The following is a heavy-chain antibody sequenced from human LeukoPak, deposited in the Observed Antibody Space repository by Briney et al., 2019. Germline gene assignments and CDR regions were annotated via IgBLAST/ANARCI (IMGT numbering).Heavy chain of an antibody. J-gene: IGHJ4*02. CDR2: IIPIFGTA. Sequence: SVKVSCKASGGTFSSYAISWVRQAPGQGLEWMGGIIPIFGTANYAQKFQGRVTITADESTSTAYMELSSLRSEDTAVYYCARQDYGDYGNSDYWGQGTLVTVSS. V-gene: IGHV1-69*13. D-gene: IGHD4-17*01. CDR3: ARQDYGDYGNSDY. CDR1: GGTFSSYA.